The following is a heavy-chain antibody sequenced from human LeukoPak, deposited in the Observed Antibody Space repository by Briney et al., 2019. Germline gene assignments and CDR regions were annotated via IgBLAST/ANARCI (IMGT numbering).Heavy chain of an antibody. Sequence: GASVKVSCKASGYTFTSYGISWVRQAPGQGLAWMGWISAYNGKTNYAQKLQGRDTMNTDTSTSTAYTELRSLRSDDTAVYYCARAINYYDSSGYYLYYYYYYYMDVWGKGTTVTVSS. V-gene: IGHV1-18*01. CDR3: ARAINYYDSSGYYLYYYYYYYMDV. J-gene: IGHJ6*03. D-gene: IGHD3-22*01. CDR2: ISAYNGKT. CDR1: GYTFTSYG.